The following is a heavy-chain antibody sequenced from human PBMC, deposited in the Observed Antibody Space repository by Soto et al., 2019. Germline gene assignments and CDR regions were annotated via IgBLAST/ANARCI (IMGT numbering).Heavy chain of an antibody. J-gene: IGHJ4*02. V-gene: IGHV3-49*03. CDR2: IRSKAYGGTT. Sequence: GGSLRLSCTASGFTFGDYSMSWFRQAPGKGLEWVGFIRSKAYGGTTEYAASVKGRFTISRDDSKSIAYLQMNSLKTEDTAVYYCTRASDHYRRAFGYCGEGTLVTVSS. CDR1: GFTFGDYS. D-gene: IGHD3-16*02. CDR3: TRASDHYRRAFGY.